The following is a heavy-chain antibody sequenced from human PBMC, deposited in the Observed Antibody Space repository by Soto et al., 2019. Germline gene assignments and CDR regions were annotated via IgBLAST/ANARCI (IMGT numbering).Heavy chain of an antibody. V-gene: IGHV3-74*01. Sequence: GGSLRLSCAASGFTFSDYWMHWVRQAPGKGLEWVSRIKRDGSTTNYADSVKGRFTISRDNAKNTLYLEMNSLRVEDTADYYCAGGAINYYYDDVSGKGTTVTVSS. CDR1: GFTFSDYW. J-gene: IGHJ6*03. CDR3: AGGAINYYYDDV. CDR2: IKRDGSTT.